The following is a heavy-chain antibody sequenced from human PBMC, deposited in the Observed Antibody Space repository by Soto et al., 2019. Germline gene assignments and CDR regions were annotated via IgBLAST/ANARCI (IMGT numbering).Heavy chain of an antibody. D-gene: IGHD4-17*01. CDR1: GGSISSGGYY. V-gene: IGHV4-31*03. CDR2: IYYSGST. CDR3: ARELTTVTKRYYYYYGMDV. J-gene: IGHJ6*02. Sequence: TCTVSGGSISSGGYYWSWIRQHPGKGLEWIGYIYYSGSTYYNPSLKSRVTISVDTSKNQFSLKLSSVTAADTAVYYCARELTTVTKRYYYYYGMDVWGQGTTVTVSS.